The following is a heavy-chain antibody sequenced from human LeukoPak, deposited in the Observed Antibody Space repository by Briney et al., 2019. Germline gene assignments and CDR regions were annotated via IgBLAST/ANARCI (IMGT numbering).Heavy chain of an antibody. CDR1: GYSISSGYH. J-gene: IGHJ4*02. D-gene: IGHD6-13*01. V-gene: IGHV4-38-2*02. Sequence: SETLSLTCTVSGYSISSGYHWAWTRPPPGKGLEWIASIYHSGSTYYKSSLKSRVTISVDTSKNQFSLKLSSVTAADTAVYFCARYSSSWYVLSLWGQGTLVTVSS. CDR3: ARYSSSWYVLSL. CDR2: IYHSGST.